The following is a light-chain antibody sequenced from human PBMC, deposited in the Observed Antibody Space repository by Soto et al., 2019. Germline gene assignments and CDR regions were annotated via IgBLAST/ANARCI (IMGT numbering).Light chain of an antibody. V-gene: IGKV4-1*01. CDR1: QSVLYSSNNKNY. CDR3: QQYESTPPT. J-gene: IGKJ2*01. CDR2: WAF. Sequence: DIVMTQSPDSLAVSLGERATINCKSSQSVLYSSNNKNYLAWYQQRPGQPPKLLIYWAFTRESGVPVLFSGSGSGTDFTLTITSLQAEDVAVYYCQQYESTPPTFGQGTKLEIK.